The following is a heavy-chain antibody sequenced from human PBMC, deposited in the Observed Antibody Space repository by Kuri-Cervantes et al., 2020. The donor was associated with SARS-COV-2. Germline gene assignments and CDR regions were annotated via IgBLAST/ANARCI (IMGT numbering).Heavy chain of an antibody. CDR1: GFRFNESP. CDR3: AKEGGSSGVAGYFDW. V-gene: IGHV3-64*01. J-gene: IGHJ4*02. D-gene: IGHD2-15*01. CDR2: IRPDGGWT. Sequence: GESLKISCVASGFRFNESPMHWVRQAPGKGLEYVSVIRPDGGWTSYGNSARGRFTVSRDNSRNTLYLQMDRLTAEDLGVYYCAKEGGSSGVAGYFDWWGQGTLVTVSS.